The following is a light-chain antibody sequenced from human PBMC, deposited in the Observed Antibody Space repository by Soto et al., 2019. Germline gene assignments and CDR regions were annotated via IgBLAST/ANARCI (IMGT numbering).Light chain of an antibody. V-gene: IGKV2-28*01. Sequence: DMVMTRSPLSLPVTHGEPASISCRSSQSLLQSNDYKYLGWYLQKPGQSPRLLIYLGSDRASGVPDRFSGSGSGTDFTLKISRVEAEDVGVYYCMQSLQTPWTFGQGTKVDIK. CDR2: LGS. J-gene: IGKJ1*01. CDR1: QSLLQSNDYKY. CDR3: MQSLQTPWT.